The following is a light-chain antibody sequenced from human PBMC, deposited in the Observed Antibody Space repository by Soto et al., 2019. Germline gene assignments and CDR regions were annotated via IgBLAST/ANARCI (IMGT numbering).Light chain of an antibody. CDR2: SNN. CDR1: SSNIGSNT. J-gene: IGLJ2*01. V-gene: IGLV1-44*01. Sequence: QAVVTQHPSASGTPGQRVTISCSGSSSNIGSNTVNWYQQLPGTAPKLLIYSNNQRPSGVPDRFSGSKSGTSASLAISGLQSVDEADYYCAAWDDSLNGVVFGGGTKLTVL. CDR3: AAWDDSLNGVV.